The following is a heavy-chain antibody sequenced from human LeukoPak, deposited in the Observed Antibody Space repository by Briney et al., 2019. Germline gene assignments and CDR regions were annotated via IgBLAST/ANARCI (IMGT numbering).Heavy chain of an antibody. CDR1: GFTFSSYA. Sequence: GGSLRLSCAASGFTFSSYAMSWVRQAPGKGLEWLSGISGSGNGTYYADSVKGRFIISRDNSKNMVYLQMNSLTVEDAATYYCAKRTMSAFDSWGQGTLLIVSS. V-gene: IGHV3-23*01. J-gene: IGHJ4*02. CDR2: ISGSGNGT. CDR3: AKRTMSAFDS.